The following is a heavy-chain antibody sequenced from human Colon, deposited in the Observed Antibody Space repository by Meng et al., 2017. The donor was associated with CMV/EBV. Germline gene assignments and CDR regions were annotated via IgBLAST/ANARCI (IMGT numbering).Heavy chain of an antibody. Sequence: SGYNFITYAINWVRQAPGQGLEWMGWINTISGHPTYAQDFTGRFVFSLDASVSTAYLQISSLAAEDTAIHYCTRDSGSIGWYNWFDPWGQGTLVTVSS. CDR2: INTISGHP. J-gene: IGHJ5*02. CDR1: GYNFITYA. CDR3: TRDSGSIGWYNWFDP. V-gene: IGHV7-4-1*02. D-gene: IGHD6-19*01.